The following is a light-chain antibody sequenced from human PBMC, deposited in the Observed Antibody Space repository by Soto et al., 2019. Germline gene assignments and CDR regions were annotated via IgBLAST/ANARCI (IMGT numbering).Light chain of an antibody. J-gene: IGKJ3*01. V-gene: IGKV3-11*01. CDR2: DTS. CDR3: QHRRDSPPG. CDR1: PGVDRY. Sequence: EIVLKQSPATLSLSPGETATLSCRASPGVDRYLAWYQQKVGQSPRLIIYDTSNRATGVPVRFSGSGYGTDFTLTITSLQPEDYALYFCQHRRDSPPGFGPGTRVEIK.